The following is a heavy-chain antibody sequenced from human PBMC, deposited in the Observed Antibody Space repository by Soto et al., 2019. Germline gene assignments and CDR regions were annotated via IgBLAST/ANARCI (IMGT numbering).Heavy chain of an antibody. CDR1: GGSISSSSYY. V-gene: IGHV4-39*02. CDR2: IYYSGST. D-gene: IGHD2-15*01. CDR3: ASIIGSSYYYYYYMDV. J-gene: IGHJ6*03. Sequence: QLQLQESGPGLVKPSETLSLTCTVSGGSISSSSYYWGWVRQPPGKGLEWIGSIYYSGSTYYNPSLKRRVNISVDTSKNHFSLKLRSVTAADTAVYYCASIIGSSYYYYYYMDVWGKGTTVTVSS.